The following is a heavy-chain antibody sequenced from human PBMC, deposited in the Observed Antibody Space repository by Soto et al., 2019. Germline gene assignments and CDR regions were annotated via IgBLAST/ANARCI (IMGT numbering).Heavy chain of an antibody. CDR1: GYSFTSYW. Sequence: VGSLKISCSGSGYSFTSYWIGWVRQMPGKGLEWMGIIYPGDSDTRYSPSFQGQVTISADKSISTAYLQWSSLKASDTAMYYCARPGRSGYYPFDYWGQGTLVTVSS. CDR3: ARPGRSGYYPFDY. J-gene: IGHJ4*02. CDR2: IYPGDSDT. V-gene: IGHV5-51*01. D-gene: IGHD3-22*01.